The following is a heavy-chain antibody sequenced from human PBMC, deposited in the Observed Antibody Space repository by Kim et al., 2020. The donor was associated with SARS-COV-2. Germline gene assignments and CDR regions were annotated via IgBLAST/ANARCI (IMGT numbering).Heavy chain of an antibody. Sequence: GGSLRLSCAASGLIVSGNHMSWVRQAPGKGLEWVSVIYSDGSTSYIDSVKGRFTISRDNSKNTLYLQMNSLRAEDTAVYYCARVYSINWFDPWGQGTPVTVS. CDR1: GLIVSGNH. CDR3: ARVYSINWFDP. V-gene: IGHV3-66*01. CDR2: IYSDGST. J-gene: IGHJ5*02. D-gene: IGHD2-15*01.